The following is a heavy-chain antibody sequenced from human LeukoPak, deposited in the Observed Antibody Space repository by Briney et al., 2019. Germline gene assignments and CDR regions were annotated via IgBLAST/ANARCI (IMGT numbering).Heavy chain of an antibody. V-gene: IGHV1-24*01. CDR3: ADFGVVTNWFDP. Sequence: ASVKVSCKVSGYTFTEMSIHWVRQTPGKGLERLGGIDPESGERVYAQNFRGRVTMSEDTSTDTAYMEVSSLRSEDTAIYYCADFGVVTNWFDPWGQGTLVTVSS. J-gene: IGHJ5*02. D-gene: IGHD3-3*01. CDR1: GYTFTEMS. CDR2: IDPESGER.